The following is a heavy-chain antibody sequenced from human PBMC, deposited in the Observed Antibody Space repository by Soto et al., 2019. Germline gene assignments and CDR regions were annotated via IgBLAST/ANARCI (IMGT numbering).Heavy chain of an antibody. J-gene: IGHJ5*02. CDR2: IYYSGST. CDR3: ARWFTAYYYDSSGEYNWFDP. Sequence: SVTLSLTCTVSGGSVSSGSYYWSWIRQPPGKGLEWIGYIYYSGSTNYNPSLKSRVTISVDTSKNQFSLRLSSVTAADTAVYYCARWFTAYYYDSSGEYNWFDPWGQGTLVT. CDR1: GGSVSSGSYY. D-gene: IGHD3-22*01. V-gene: IGHV4-61*01.